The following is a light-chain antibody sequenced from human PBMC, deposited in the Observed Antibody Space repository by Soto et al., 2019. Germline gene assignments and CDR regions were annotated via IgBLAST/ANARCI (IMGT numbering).Light chain of an antibody. Sequence: DIQMTQSPSTLSAAAGDRVTITCRASQNISSWLAWYQQKPGKAPKVLIYKASSLESGVPSRFSGSGTGTEFTLTISSLQSGDFATYYCEQHNSYPRTFGQGTKVEIK. CDR2: KAS. V-gene: IGKV1-5*03. CDR1: QNISSW. CDR3: EQHNSYPRT. J-gene: IGKJ1*01.